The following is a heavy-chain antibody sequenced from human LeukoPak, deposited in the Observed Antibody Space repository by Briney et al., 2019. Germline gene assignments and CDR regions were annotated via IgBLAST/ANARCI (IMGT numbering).Heavy chain of an antibody. Sequence: SVKVSCKASGGTFSSYAISWVRQAPGQGVEWMGGIIPIFGTANYAQKFQGRVTITADESTSTAYLELSSLTSEDTAVYYCARVVLGRRWLQTSYYYGMDVWGQGTTVTVSS. CDR1: GGTFSSYA. V-gene: IGHV1-69*01. CDR3: ARVVLGRRWLQTSYYYGMDV. CDR2: IIPIFGTA. J-gene: IGHJ6*02. D-gene: IGHD5-24*01.